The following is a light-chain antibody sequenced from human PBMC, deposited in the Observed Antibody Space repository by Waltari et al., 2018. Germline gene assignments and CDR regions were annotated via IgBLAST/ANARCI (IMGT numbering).Light chain of an antibody. CDR3: QHYVSLPAT. Sequence: SCRASESVRRSLAWYQQNPGQAPRLLIYDASSRATGIPDRFSGSGSGTDFSLSISRLEPEDFAVYYCQHYVSLPATFGQGTKVEIK. CDR2: DAS. CDR1: ESVRRS. J-gene: IGKJ1*01. V-gene: IGKV3-20*01.